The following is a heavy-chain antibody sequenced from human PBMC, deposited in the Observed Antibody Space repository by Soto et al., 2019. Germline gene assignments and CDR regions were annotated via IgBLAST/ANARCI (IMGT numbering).Heavy chain of an antibody. CDR1: GGTFSSYA. CDR2: TIPIFGTA. J-gene: IGHJ4*02. D-gene: IGHD3-10*01. CDR3: ARSLDLLVRLEY. V-gene: IGHV1-69*12. Sequence: QVQLVQSGAEVKKPGSSVKVSCKASGGTFSSYASSWVRQAPGQGLEWMGGTIPIFGTANYAQKFQGRVTITADESTSTAYMELSSLRSEDTAVYYCARSLDLLVRLEYWGQGALVTVSS.